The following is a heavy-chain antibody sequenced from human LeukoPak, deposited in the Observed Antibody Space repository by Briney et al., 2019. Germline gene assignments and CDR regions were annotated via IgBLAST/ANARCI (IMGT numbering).Heavy chain of an antibody. CDR2: IYYSGST. D-gene: IGHD2-15*01. J-gene: IGHJ3*02. CDR3: AGVRVAQDAFDI. CDR1: GGSISSYY. V-gene: IGHV4-59*01. Sequence: SETLSLTCTVSGGSISSYYWSWIRQPPGKGLEWIGYIYYSGSTNYNPSLKSRVTISVDTSKNQFSLKLSSVTAADTAVYYCAGVRVAQDAFDIWGQGTMVTVSS.